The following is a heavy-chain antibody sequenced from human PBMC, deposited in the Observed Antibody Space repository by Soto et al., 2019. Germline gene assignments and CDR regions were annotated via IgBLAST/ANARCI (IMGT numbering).Heavy chain of an antibody. Sequence: RLSCAASRFTFSTYSIHWVRQAPGKGLEYVSAISSNGGGTYYAYSVKGRFTISRDKSTSTAYMELSSLRSEDTAVYYCARGLSEIAAAGYYYYMDVWGKGTTLTVSS. CDR2: ISSNGGGT. CDR1: RFTFSTYS. CDR3: ARGLSEIAAAGYYYYMDV. D-gene: IGHD6-13*01. J-gene: IGHJ6*03. V-gene: IGHV3-64*01.